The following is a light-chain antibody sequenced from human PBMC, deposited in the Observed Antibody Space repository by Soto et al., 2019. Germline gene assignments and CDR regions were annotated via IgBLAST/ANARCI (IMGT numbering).Light chain of an antibody. CDR3: QQFNSYPWT. V-gene: IGKV1-9*01. CDR2: AAS. Sequence: DIQLTQSPSFLSASVGDRVTITCRASQGISSYLAWYQQKPEKAPKLLIYAASTLQSGVPSRFSGSGSGTEFTLTLSSLQPEDFATYYCQQFNSYPWTFGQGTKVEIK. J-gene: IGKJ1*01. CDR1: QGISSY.